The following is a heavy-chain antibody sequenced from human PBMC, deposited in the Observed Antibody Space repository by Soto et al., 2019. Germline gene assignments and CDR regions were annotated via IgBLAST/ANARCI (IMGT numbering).Heavy chain of an antibody. CDR1: GGSFSGYY. D-gene: IGHD6-6*01. J-gene: IGHJ5*02. CDR3: ARAAKGIAARLWFDP. Sequence: SETLSLTCAVYGGSFSGYYWSWIRQPPGKGLEWIGEINHSGSTNYNPSLKSRVTISVDTSKNQFSLKLSSVTAADTAVYYCARAAKGIAARLWFDPWGQGTLVTVSS. CDR2: INHSGST. V-gene: IGHV4-34*01.